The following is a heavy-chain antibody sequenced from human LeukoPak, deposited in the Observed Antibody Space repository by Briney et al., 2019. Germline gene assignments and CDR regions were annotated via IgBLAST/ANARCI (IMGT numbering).Heavy chain of an antibody. V-gene: IGHV3-7*01. CDR3: ARDQAFSYYYYYMDV. Sequence: PGGSLRLSCVASGFTFRHYAMSWVRQAPGKGLEWVANINQDGSEKYYVASVKGRFTISRDNAKNSLYLQMNSLRAEDTAVYYCARDQAFSYYYYYMDVWGKGTTVTVSS. J-gene: IGHJ6*03. CDR2: INQDGSEK. D-gene: IGHD3-3*01. CDR1: GFTFRHYA.